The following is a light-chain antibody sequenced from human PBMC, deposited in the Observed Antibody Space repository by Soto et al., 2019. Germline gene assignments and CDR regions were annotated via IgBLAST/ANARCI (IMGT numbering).Light chain of an antibody. Sequence: QSASVSGSPGQSITISCTGTSSDVGGYNYVSWYQQHPGKAPKLMIYDVSNRPSGVSNRFSGSKSGNTASLTISGLQAEDEADYYCSSYTSSSVVFGGGTKLTVL. V-gene: IGLV2-14*01. CDR2: DVS. CDR3: SSYTSSSVV. J-gene: IGLJ2*01. CDR1: SSDVGGYNY.